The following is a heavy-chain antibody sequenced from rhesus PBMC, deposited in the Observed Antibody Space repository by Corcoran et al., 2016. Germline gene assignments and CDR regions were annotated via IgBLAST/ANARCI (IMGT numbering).Heavy chain of an antibody. J-gene: IGHJ4*01. CDR3: AREAKTVPIDY. V-gene: IGHV4-122*02. CDR2: ITYSGST. D-gene: IGHD2-21*01. CDR1: GSSIRSGYS. Sequence: QVQLQESGQGLVKPSETLSLTCAVSGSSIRSGYSWSWIRKPPGKGLEWIGYITYSGSTYDNPSRKRRVTISRDTSKNQCSLKLSSVTAADTAVYYCAREAKTVPIDYWGQGVLVTVSS.